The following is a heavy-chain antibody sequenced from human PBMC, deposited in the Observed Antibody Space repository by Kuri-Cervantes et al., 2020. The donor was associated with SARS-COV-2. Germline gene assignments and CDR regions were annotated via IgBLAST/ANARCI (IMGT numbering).Heavy chain of an antibody. CDR3: ARLPALPWYFDY. CDR2: IYHSGST. CDR1: GGSFSGYY. J-gene: IGHJ4*02. Sequence: GSLRLSCAVYGGSFSGYYWGWIRQPPGKGLEWIGSIYHSGSTYYNPSLKSRVTISVDTSKNQFSLKLSSVTAADTAVYYCARLPALPWYFDYWGQGTLVTVSS. V-gene: IGHV4-38-2*01.